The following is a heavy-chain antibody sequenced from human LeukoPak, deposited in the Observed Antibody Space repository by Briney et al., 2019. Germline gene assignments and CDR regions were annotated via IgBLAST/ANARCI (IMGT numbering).Heavy chain of an antibody. D-gene: IGHD5-18*01. Sequence: WGSLRLSCAACGFTFRRYGMHGVRQAPGKGLEGVAVISYDGCNKYYADSVKSRFTISRDNYKNTLYLQMNSLRAEDTAVYYCAKARGTAMELFEYWGQGTLVTVSS. CDR3: AKARGTAMELFEY. CDR2: ISYDGCNK. V-gene: IGHV3-30*18. CDR1: GFTFRRYG. J-gene: IGHJ4*02.